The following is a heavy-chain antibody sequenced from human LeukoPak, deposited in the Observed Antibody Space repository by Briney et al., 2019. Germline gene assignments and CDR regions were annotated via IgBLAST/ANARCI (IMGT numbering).Heavy chain of an antibody. CDR1: GGSISSGGYS. J-gene: IGHJ5*02. CDR2: IYYSGST. Sequence: SETLSLTCTVSGGSISSGGYSWSWIRQHPGKGLEWIGYIYYSGSTYYNPSLKSRVTISVDTSKNQFSLKLSSVTAADTAVYYCAREYDYVWGSYEPWGQGTLVTVSS. D-gene: IGHD3-16*01. CDR3: AREYDYVWGSYEP. V-gene: IGHV4-31*03.